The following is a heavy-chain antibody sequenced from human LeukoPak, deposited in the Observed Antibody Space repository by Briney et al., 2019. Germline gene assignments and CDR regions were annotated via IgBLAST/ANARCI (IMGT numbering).Heavy chain of an antibody. Sequence: SETLSLTCAVYGGPFSGYYSSWIRQPPGKGLECIGEVNHSVYINYNPSLQCRVTISVDTAKNQFSLKLSSVTAADTAVYYCARGLRPKGDDGGQGTLVTVSS. CDR2: VNHSVYI. J-gene: IGHJ4*02. CDR3: ARGLRPKGDD. V-gene: IGHV4-34*01. CDR1: GGPFSGYY.